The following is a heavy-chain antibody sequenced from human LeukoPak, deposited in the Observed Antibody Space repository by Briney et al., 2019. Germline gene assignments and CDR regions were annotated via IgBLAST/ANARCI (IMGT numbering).Heavy chain of an antibody. Sequence: GGSLRLSCAASGFTFSSYAMSWVRQAPGKGLEWVSAISGSGGSTYYADSVKGRFTISRDNSKNTLYLQMNSLRAEDTAVYYCAQQLGYCSGGTCYFTYWGQGTLVTVSS. J-gene: IGHJ1*01. CDR1: GFTFSSYA. CDR2: ISGSGGST. CDR3: AQQLGYCSGGTCYFTY. D-gene: IGHD2-15*01. V-gene: IGHV3-23*01.